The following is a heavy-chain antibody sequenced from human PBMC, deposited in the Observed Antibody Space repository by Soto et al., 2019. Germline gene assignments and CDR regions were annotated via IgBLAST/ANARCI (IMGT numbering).Heavy chain of an antibody. CDR1: GGTFSSYA. CDR3: ARGGYCSSTSCYRSYYYGMGG. CDR2: IIPIFGTA. V-gene: IGHV1-69*06. Sequence: QVQLVQSGAEVKKPGSSVKVSCKASGGTFSSYAISWVRQAPGQGLEWMGGIIPIFGTANYAQKFQGRVTITADKSTSTAYMELSSLGSEDTAVYYCARGGYCSSTSCYRSYYYGMGGFGEGTTVTVSS. J-gene: IGHJ6*04. D-gene: IGHD2-2*02.